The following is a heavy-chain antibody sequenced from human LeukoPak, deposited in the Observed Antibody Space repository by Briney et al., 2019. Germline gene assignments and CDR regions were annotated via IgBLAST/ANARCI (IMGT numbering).Heavy chain of an antibody. D-gene: IGHD1-26*01. CDR2: IYTSGST. Sequence: SQTLSLTCNVSGGSISSGSDYWSWIRQPAGKGLEWLGRIYTSGSTNYNPSLKSRVTISVDTSKNQFSLKLTSVTAADTAVYYCARESLGPPYYFDYWGQGTLVTVSS. CDR3: ARESLGPPYYFDY. J-gene: IGHJ4*02. V-gene: IGHV4-61*02. CDR1: GGSISSGSDY.